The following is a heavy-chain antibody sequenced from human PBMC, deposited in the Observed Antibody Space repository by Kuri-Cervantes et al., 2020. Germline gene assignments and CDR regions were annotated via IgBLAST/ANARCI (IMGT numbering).Heavy chain of an antibody. V-gene: IGHV3-23*01. CDR2: ISDRGSSGGT. CDR3: ARASWGSSGWFPTDY. Sequence: GGSLRLSFLASGFTFSSYVMNWFRQAPGKGLEWFSPISDRGSSGGTYHADSVKCRFTISRDNSKNTLYMQMNSLTTADSAISFCARASWGSSGWFPTDYWGQGTLVTVSS. CDR1: GFTFSSYV. D-gene: IGHD6-19*01. J-gene: IGHJ4*02.